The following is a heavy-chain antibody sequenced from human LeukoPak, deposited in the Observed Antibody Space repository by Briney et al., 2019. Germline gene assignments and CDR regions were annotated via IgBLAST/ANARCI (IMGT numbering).Heavy chain of an antibody. CDR2: IYYSGST. CDR3: ARVPLLWELLPGLFDY. D-gene: IGHD1-26*01. Sequence: PSETLSLTCTVSGGSISSSSYYWGWIRQPPGKGLEWIGSIYYSGSTYYNPSLKSRVTISVDTSKNQFSLKLSSVTAADTAVYYCARVPLLWELLPGLFDYWGQGTLVTVSS. CDR1: GGSISSSSYY. V-gene: IGHV4-39*07. J-gene: IGHJ4*02.